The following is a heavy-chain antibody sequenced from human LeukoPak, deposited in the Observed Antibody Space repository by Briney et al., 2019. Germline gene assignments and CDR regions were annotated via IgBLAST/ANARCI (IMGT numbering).Heavy chain of an antibody. CDR3: VRGYYSNSFDF. Sequence: GGSLRLSCAASGFTVSSNYMSWVRQAPGKGLEWVSVIYSGGSTYYADSVKGRFTISRDDAKNSLYLQMSSLRDGDTAVYYCVRGYYSNSFDFWGQGTVVTVSS. J-gene: IGHJ3*01. V-gene: IGHV3-53*01. CDR1: GFTVSSNY. D-gene: IGHD2/OR15-2a*01. CDR2: IYSGGST.